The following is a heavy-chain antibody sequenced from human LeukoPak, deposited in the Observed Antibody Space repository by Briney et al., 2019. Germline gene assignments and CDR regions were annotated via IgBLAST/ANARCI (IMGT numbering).Heavy chain of an antibody. Sequence: GGSLRLSCAASGFTFSSYSMNWVRQAPGKGLEWVSYISSSSSYIYYADSVKGRFTISRDNAKNSLYLQMNSLRAEDTAVYYCARESFGDSSSWYEVDYWGQGTLVTVSS. CDR3: ARESFGDSSSWYEVDY. D-gene: IGHD6-13*01. CDR1: GFTFSSYS. CDR2: ISSSSSYI. V-gene: IGHV3-21*01. J-gene: IGHJ4*02.